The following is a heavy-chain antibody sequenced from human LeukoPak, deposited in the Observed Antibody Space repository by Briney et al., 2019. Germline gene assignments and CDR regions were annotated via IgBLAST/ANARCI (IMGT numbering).Heavy chain of an antibody. CDR2: INPNSGGT. D-gene: IGHD2-2*01. Sequence: ASVKVSCKTFGYTFTNYDINWVRQAPGQGLEWMGWINPNSGGTNYAQNFQGRVTMTRETSISTAYMELSRLRSDDTAVYYCARLKSLSCLDYWGQGTLVTVSS. J-gene: IGHJ4*02. CDR3: ARLKSLSCLDY. CDR1: GYTFTNYD. V-gene: IGHV1-2*02.